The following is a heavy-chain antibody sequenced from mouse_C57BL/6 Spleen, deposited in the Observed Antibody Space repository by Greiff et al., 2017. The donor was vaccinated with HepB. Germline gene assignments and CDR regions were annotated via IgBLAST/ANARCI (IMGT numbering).Heavy chain of an antibody. CDR3: ARFTMVTTRYYAMDY. J-gene: IGHJ4*01. D-gene: IGHD2-2*01. CDR2: INPSNGGT. CDR1: GYTFTSYW. V-gene: IGHV1-53*01. Sequence: VQLQQPGTELVKPGASVKLSCKASGYTFTSYWMHWVKQRPGQGLEWIGNINPSNGGTNYNEKFKSKATLTVDKSSSTAYMQLSSLTSEDSAVYYCARFTMVTTRYYAMDYWGQGTSVTVSS.